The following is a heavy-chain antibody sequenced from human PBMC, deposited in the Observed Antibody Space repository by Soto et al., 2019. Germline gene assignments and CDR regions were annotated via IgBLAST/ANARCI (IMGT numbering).Heavy chain of an antibody. V-gene: IGHV3-43*01. CDR3: AKDIASSGWYSLDY. D-gene: IGHD6-19*01. CDR1: GFTFGDYT. Sequence: PGGSLRLSCAASGFTFGDYTMHWVLQAPGKGLEWVSLISWDGGSTYYADSVKGRFTISRDNSKNSLYLQMNSLRTEDTAFYYCAKDIASSGWYSLDYWGQGTLVTVSS. J-gene: IGHJ4*02. CDR2: ISWDGGST.